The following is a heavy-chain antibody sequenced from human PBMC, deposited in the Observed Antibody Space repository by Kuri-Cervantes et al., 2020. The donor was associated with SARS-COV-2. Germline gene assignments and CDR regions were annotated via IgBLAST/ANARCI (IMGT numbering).Heavy chain of an antibody. J-gene: IGHJ4*02. CDR2: TYYTGST. CDR3: ARHFYGSGTYCNEGFVDY. Sequence: SETLSLTCTVSGDSISSYYWSWIRQPPGKGLEWIGYTYYTGSTNYNPSLKSRATISRDTSKNQFSLKLSSVTAADTAVYYCARHFYGSGTYCNEGFVDYWGQGTLVTVSS. V-gene: IGHV4-59*08. CDR1: GDSISSYY. D-gene: IGHD3-10*01.